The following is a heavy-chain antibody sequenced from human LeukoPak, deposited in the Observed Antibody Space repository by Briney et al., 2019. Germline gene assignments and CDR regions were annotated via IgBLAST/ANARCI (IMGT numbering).Heavy chain of an antibody. CDR1: GFTFSSYW. D-gene: IGHD6-19*01. CDR3: ARDPDSSGWYGDWFDP. J-gene: IGHJ5*02. V-gene: IGHV3-7*01. Sequence: GGSLRLSCAASGFTFSSYWMSWVRQAPGKGLEWVANIKQDGSEKYYVDSVKGRFTISRDNAKNSLYLQMNSLRAEDTAVYYCARDPDSSGWYGDWFDPWGQGTLVTVSS. CDR2: IKQDGSEK.